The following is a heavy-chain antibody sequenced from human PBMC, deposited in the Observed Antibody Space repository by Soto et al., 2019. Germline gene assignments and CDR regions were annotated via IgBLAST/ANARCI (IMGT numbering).Heavy chain of an antibody. V-gene: IGHV4-59*01. Sequence: SETLSLTCTVSGGSISSYYWSWIRKPPGKGLEWIGYIYYSGSTSYNPSLKSRVTIAVDTSKNQFSLKLSSGTAADTAVYYCARDWTSGGDRIGAFDIWGQGTMVTVSS. CDR1: GGSISSYY. CDR2: IYYSGST. D-gene: IGHD3-16*01. J-gene: IGHJ3*02. CDR3: ARDWTSGGDRIGAFDI.